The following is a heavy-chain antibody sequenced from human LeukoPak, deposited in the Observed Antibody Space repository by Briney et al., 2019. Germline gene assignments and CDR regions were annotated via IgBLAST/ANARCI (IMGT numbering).Heavy chain of an antibody. Sequence: SETLSLTCTVSGGSISSSSYYWGWIRQPPGKGLEWIGSVYYSGSTYYNPSLKSRVTISVDTSKNQFSLKLSSVTAADTAVYYCARVRSSWYYYYYMDVWGKGTTVTVSS. CDR2: VYYSGST. V-gene: IGHV4-39*07. D-gene: IGHD6-13*01. J-gene: IGHJ6*03. CDR1: GGSISSSSYY. CDR3: ARVRSSWYYYYYMDV.